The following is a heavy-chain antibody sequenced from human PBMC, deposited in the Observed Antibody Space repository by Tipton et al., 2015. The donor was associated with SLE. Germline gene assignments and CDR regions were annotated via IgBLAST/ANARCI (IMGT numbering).Heavy chain of an antibody. J-gene: IGHJ3*02. D-gene: IGHD6-6*01. CDR1: GYSISSGYY. V-gene: IGHV4-38-2*01. Sequence: LRLSCAVSGYSISSGYYWGWIRQPPGKGLEWIGSIYHSGSTYYNPSLKSRVTISVDTSKNQFSLKLSSVTAADTAVYYCASPRDSSSSYDAFDIWGQGTMVTVSS. CDR3: ASPRDSSSSYDAFDI. CDR2: IYHSGST.